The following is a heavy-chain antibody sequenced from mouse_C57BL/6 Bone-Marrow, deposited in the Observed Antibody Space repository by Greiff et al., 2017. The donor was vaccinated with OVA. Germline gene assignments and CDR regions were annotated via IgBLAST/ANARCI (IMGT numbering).Heavy chain of an antibody. CDR1: GFTFSSYA. V-gene: IGHV5-9-1*02. D-gene: IGHD2-12*01. J-gene: IGHJ4*01. CDR3: TRAYSYYAMYY. Sequence: EVQGVESGAGLVRPGGSLKFSCAASGFTFSSYAMSWVRQTPEKRLEWVAYISSGGDYIYYADTVKGRFTISRDNARNTLYLQMSSLKSEDTAMYYCTRAYSYYAMYYWGHGTSVTVSS. CDR2: ISSGGDYI.